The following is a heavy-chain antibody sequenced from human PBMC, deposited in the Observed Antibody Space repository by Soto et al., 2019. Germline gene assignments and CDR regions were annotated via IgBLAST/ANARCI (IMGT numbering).Heavy chain of an antibody. CDR1: GGSISSYY. CDR2: IYYSGST. CDR3: ARVLNGPPSADWYFEL. Sequence: QVQLQESGPGLVKPSETLSLTCTVSGGSISSYYWSWIRQPPGKGLEWIGYIYYSGSTNYNPSLKSRLTISLDPSTNQFSLQLSSVTAADTAVYYCARVLNGPPSADWYFELWGRGTLVTVSS. J-gene: IGHJ2*01. D-gene: IGHD2-15*01. V-gene: IGHV4-59*01.